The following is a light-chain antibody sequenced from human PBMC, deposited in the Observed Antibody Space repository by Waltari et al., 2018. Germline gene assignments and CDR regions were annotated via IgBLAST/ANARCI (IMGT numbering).Light chain of an antibody. V-gene: IGLV2-23*02. J-gene: IGLJ1*01. CDR3: CSYAGLGIYV. Sequence: QSGLTQPASVSGSPGQSITISCPGTSSDVGNYNLVSWYQQYPGKAPKLMVYEVTKRTSGVSDRFSGSKSGNTASLTIDGLQAEDEADYYCCSYAGLGIYVFGTGTKVTVL. CDR2: EVT. CDR1: SSDVGNYNL.